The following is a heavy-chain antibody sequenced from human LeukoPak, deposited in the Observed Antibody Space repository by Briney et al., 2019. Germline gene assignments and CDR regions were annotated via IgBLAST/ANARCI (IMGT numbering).Heavy chain of an antibody. Sequence: PGGALRLSCAASGCTFSSYSMNWVRQAPGKGLEWVSSISSSSSYRYYADSVEGRFTISRDNAKNSLYLQMNSLRAEDTAVYYCASHGIETLRFLEWQSFGGAFDIWGQGTMVTVSS. D-gene: IGHD3-3*01. V-gene: IGHV3-21*01. J-gene: IGHJ3*02. CDR1: GCTFSSYS. CDR2: ISSSSSYR. CDR3: ASHGIETLRFLEWQSFGGAFDI.